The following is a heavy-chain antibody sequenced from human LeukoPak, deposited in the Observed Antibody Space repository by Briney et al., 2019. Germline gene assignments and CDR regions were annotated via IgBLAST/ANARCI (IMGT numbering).Heavy chain of an antibody. D-gene: IGHD2-2*02. Sequence: ASVKVSCKASGGTFSSYAISWVRQAPGQGLEWMGRIIPILGIANYAQKFQGRVTITADKSTSTAYMELSSLRSEDTAVYYCARTGYCSSTSCYTLNAFDIWGQGTMVTVSS. CDR1: GGTFSSYA. CDR2: IIPILGIA. J-gene: IGHJ3*02. CDR3: ARTGYCSSTSCYTLNAFDI. V-gene: IGHV1-69*04.